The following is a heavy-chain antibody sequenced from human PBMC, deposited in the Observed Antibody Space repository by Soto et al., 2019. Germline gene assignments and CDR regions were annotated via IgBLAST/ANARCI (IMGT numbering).Heavy chain of an antibody. J-gene: IGHJ5*02. CDR3: ARHIYTNGWPNWFDP. CDR1: GGSIRSSDYY. V-gene: IGHV4-39*01. Sequence: PSETLSLTCTVSGGSIRSSDYYWGWIRQPPGKGLEWIGSIYYSGSTYHSPSLKSQLTISIDTSKNQFSLMLTSVTASDTAVYYCARHIYTNGWPNWFDPWGQGTLVTV. CDR2: IYYSGST. D-gene: IGHD6-19*01.